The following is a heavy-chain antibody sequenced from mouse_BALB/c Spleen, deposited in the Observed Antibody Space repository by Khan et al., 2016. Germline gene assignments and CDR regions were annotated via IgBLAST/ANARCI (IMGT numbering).Heavy chain of an antibody. D-gene: IGHD1-1*01. J-gene: IGHJ2*01. CDR3: AREGITTVVAKGLDY. CDR2: IDPYNGDT. Sequence: VQLKQSGPELVKPGASVKVSCKASGYAFTSYNMYWVKQSNGKSLEWIGYIDPYNGDTSYNQKFKGKATLTVDKSSSTAYMHLNSLTSLDSAVXYCAREGITTVVAKGLDYWGQGTTVTVSS. CDR1: GYAFTSYN. V-gene: IGHV1S135*01.